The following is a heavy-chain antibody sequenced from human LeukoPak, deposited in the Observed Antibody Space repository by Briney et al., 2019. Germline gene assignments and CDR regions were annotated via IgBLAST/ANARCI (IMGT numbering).Heavy chain of an antibody. Sequence: GGSLRLSCAASGFTFRSYAMTWVRQAPGKGLEWVSAISNIATINYADSVKGRFTMSRVNSKNTMYLQMNNLRAVDTARDYCAKNGGHPTENYYRDVWGKGTTVTVSS. CDR3: AKNGGHPTENYYRDV. V-gene: IGHV3-23*01. CDR1: GFTFRSYA. CDR2: ISNIATI. D-gene: IGHD4-17*01. J-gene: IGHJ6*03.